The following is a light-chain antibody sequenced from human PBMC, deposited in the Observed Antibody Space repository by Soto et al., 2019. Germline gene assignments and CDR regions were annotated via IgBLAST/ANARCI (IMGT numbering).Light chain of an antibody. Sequence: DIHMAQAPSTLSASVVDTVTVTCRASQSVSGWLAWYQQKPGEAPKLLIYDASALPRGVPSRFSGSGSGTKFTLTIASLQPDDFATYYCQQYETFSGTFGPGTKVDI. J-gene: IGKJ1*01. CDR3: QQYETFSGT. CDR1: QSVSGW. V-gene: IGKV1-5*01. CDR2: DAS.